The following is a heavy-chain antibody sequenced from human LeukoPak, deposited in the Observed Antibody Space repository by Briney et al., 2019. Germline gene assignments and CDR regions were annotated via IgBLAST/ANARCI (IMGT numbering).Heavy chain of an antibody. D-gene: IGHD2-2*01. CDR1: GYTFTSYG. V-gene: IGHV1-18*01. J-gene: IGHJ4*02. Sequence: GASVKVSCKASGYTFTSYGISWVRQAPGQGLEWMGWISAYNGNTNYAQKLQGRVTMTTDTSTSTAYMELRSLRSDDTAVYYCARATVVAPAAKGGDFDYWGQGTLVTVSS. CDR2: ISAYNGNT. CDR3: ARATVVAPAAKGGDFDY.